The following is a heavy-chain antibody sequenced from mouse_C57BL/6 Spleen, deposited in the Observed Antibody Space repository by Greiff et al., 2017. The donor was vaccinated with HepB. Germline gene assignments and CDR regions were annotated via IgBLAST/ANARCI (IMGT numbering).Heavy chain of an antibody. Sequence: QVQLKESGPELVKPGASVKISCKASGYAFSSSWMNWVKQRPGKGLEWIGRIYPGDGDTNYNGKFKGKATLTADKSSSTAYMQLSSLTSEDSAVYFCARKGWGFDYWGQGTTLTVSS. CDR2: IYPGDGDT. CDR1: GYAFSSSW. CDR3: ARKGWGFDY. J-gene: IGHJ2*01. D-gene: IGHD1-1*02. V-gene: IGHV1-82*01.